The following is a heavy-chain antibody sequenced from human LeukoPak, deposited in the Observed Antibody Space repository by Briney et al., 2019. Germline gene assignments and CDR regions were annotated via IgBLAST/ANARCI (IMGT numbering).Heavy chain of an antibody. J-gene: IGHJ4*02. Sequence: RGSLRLSCAASGFPFSSYAMTWVRQAPGKGLEWVAHISETIYYADSVQGRFTISRDNAKNSLYLQMSNLRVDDTAMYYCVREVGRPKTFYFDSWGRGTPVTVSS. CDR3: VREVGRPKTFYFDS. V-gene: IGHV3-48*04. CDR1: GFPFSSYA. D-gene: IGHD3-16*01. CDR2: ISETI.